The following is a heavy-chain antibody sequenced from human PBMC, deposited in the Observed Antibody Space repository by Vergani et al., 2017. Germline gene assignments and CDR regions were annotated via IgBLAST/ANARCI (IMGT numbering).Heavy chain of an antibody. J-gene: IGHJ4*02. V-gene: IGHV3-7*01. D-gene: IGHD1-7*01. Sequence: EVQLVESGGGLVQPGGSLRLSCAASGFIFSSYWMHWVRQAPGKGLEWVAAIMEDGSEKQYVDSVKGRFTISRDNAKKSLYLQMNSLRGEDTAVYYCARGNSLGSYWGQGTLVTVSS. CDR3: ARGNSLGSY. CDR1: GFIFSSYW. CDR2: IMEDGSEK.